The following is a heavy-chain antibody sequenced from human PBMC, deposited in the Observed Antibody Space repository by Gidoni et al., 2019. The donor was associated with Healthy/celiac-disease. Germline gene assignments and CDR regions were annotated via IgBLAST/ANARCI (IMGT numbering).Heavy chain of an antibody. CDR2: ISYDGSNK. V-gene: IGHV3-30*04. J-gene: IGHJ4*02. CDR3: ARDSGSYDEGIDY. CDR1: GFTFSSYA. D-gene: IGHD1-26*01. Sequence: QVQLVESGGGVVQPGRTLRLSCAASGFTFSSYAMHWVRQAPGKGLEWVAVISYDGSNKYYADSVKGRFTISRDNSKNTLYLQMNSLRAEDTAVYYCARDSGSYDEGIDYWGQGTLVTVSS.